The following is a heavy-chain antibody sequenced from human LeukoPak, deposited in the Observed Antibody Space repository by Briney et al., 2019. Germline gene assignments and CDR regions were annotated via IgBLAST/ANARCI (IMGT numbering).Heavy chain of an antibody. CDR2: IWYDGSNK. Sequence: GGSLRLSCAASGFTFSSYGMHWVRQAPGKGLEWVAFIWYDGSNKYYADSVKGRFTISRDNSKNTLYLQMNSLRAEDTAVYYCAKDGWTFPTRYYYYGMDVWGQGTTVTVSS. CDR3: AKDGWTFPTRYYYYGMDV. D-gene: IGHD2-15*01. J-gene: IGHJ6*02. V-gene: IGHV3-30*02. CDR1: GFTFSSYG.